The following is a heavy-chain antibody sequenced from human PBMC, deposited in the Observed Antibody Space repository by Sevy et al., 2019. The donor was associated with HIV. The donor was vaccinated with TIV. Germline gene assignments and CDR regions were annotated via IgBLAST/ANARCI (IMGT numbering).Heavy chain of an antibody. D-gene: IGHD3-3*01. J-gene: IGHJ3*02. CDR3: ENRGSITIFGVVIVEDDAFDI. Sequence: SGPTLVNPTQTLTLTCTFSGFSLSTSGVGVGWIRQPPGKALEWLALIYWDDDKRYSPSLKSRPTITKDTSKNQVVLTMNNMDPVETATYYCENRGSITIFGVVIVEDDAFDIWGQGTMVTVSS. CDR1: GFSLSTSGVG. CDR2: IYWDDDK. V-gene: IGHV2-5*02.